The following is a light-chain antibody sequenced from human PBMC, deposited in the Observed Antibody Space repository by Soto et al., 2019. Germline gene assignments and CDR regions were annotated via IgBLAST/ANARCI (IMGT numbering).Light chain of an antibody. J-gene: IGKJ2*01. CDR1: QSVNRI. V-gene: IGKV1-39*01. CDR2: AAS. Sequence: DIQMDQSPSSLSASLGDRVTITCRASQSVNRILNWYQQHPGRAPKVLIYAASTLQSGVPLRFSGNRSGTEFTLTISTLQPEDFATYFCQQTYRPSYTFAQGTRLEIK. CDR3: QQTYRPSYT.